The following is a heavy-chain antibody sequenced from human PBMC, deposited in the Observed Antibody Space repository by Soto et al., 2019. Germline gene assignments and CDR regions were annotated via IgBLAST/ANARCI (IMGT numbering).Heavy chain of an antibody. CDR3: ARGPLLVLHYFQS. D-gene: IGHD3-10*01. Sequence: QVQLVQSGPEVKKPGSSVKVSCKASGGTFRNYPINWVRQAPGQGLELMGSIFPLTDIPDYAQNFQARLTIPADKSISTAYMKLISLTSDDTAMYFCARGPLLVLHYFQSWGQGTLVTVSS. CDR2: IFPLTDIP. CDR1: GGTFRNYP. V-gene: IGHV1-69*02. J-gene: IGHJ4*02.